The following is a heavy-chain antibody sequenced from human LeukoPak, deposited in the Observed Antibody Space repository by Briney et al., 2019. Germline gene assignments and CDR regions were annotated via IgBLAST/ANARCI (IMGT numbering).Heavy chain of an antibody. J-gene: IGHJ4*02. CDR1: GYTFTSYD. CDR2: MNPNSGNT. Sequence: ASVKVSCKASGYTFTSYDINWVRQATGQGLEWMGWMNPNSGNTGYAQKFQGRVTITRNTSISTAYMELSSLRSEDTAVYYCARFRRRDDARNDYWGQRTLVTVSS. V-gene: IGHV1-8*03. CDR3: ARFRRRDDARNDY. D-gene: IGHD1-1*01.